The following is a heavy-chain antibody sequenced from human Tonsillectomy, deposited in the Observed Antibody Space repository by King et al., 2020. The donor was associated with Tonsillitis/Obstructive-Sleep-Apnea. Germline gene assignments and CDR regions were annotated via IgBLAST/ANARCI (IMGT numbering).Heavy chain of an antibody. D-gene: IGHD3-22*01. CDR3: ATIGAGYYGAFDI. CDR2: IYYSGST. V-gene: IGHV4-59*01. Sequence: QLQESGPGLVKPSETLSLTCTVSGGSISSYYWNWIRQPPGKGLEWIGYIYYSGSTNYNPSLKSRVTISVDTSKNQFSLKLSSVTAADTAVYYCATIGAGYYGAFDIWGQGTMVTVSS. CDR1: GGSISSYY. J-gene: IGHJ3*02.